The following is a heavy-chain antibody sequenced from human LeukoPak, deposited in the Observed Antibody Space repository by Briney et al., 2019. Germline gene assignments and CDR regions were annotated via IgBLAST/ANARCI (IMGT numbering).Heavy chain of an antibody. V-gene: IGHV3-23*01. CDR3: AKVPSRYCSGGSCYFDY. Sequence: PVGSLRLSWAASGFTFSSCAMSLVRQAPAKGLEWVAAISGSGSSTYYADSVKGRFTISRYNSKNTLYLQMNSLRAEDTAVYYCAKVPSRYCSGGSCYFDYWGQGTLVTVSS. J-gene: IGHJ4*02. CDR2: ISGSGSST. D-gene: IGHD2-15*01. CDR1: GFTFSSCA.